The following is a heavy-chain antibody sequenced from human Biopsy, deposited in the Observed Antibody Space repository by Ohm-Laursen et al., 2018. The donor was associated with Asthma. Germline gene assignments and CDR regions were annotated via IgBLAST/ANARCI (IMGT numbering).Heavy chain of an antibody. CDR3: VRGSSSWHHGPFHYYYGLDV. V-gene: IGHV4-39*01. CDR1: GGYMRSGNYY. CDR2: IYYSGTT. J-gene: IGHJ6*02. Sequence: SETLSLTCSLSSGSGGYMRSGNYYWGWIRQPPGKGLEWIGSIYYSGTTYYNPSLESRVTVSPDTSKNQFSLKLTCVTAADTAVYYCVRGSSSWHHGPFHYYYGLDVWGQGTTATVSS. D-gene: IGHD6-13*01.